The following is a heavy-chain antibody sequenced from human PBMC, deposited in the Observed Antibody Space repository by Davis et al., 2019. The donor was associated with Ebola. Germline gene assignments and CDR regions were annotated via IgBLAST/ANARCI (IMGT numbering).Heavy chain of an antibody. V-gene: IGHV3-7*01. CDR3: ARGLRGLRGFDY. CDR1: GFTFSSHG. CDR2: IKQDGSEK. J-gene: IGHJ4*02. D-gene: IGHD5-12*01. Sequence: GESLKISCEASGFTFSSHGLQWVRQAPGKGLEWVANIKQDGSEKYYVDSVKGRFTISRDNAKNSLYLQMNSLRAEDTAVYYCARGLRGLRGFDYWGQGTLVTVSS.